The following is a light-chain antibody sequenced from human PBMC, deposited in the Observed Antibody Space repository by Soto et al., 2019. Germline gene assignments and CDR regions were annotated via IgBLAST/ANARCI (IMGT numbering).Light chain of an antibody. Sequence: QSVLTQPPSVSAAPGQRVTISCSGSSSNIGNNYVSWYQQLPGTAPKLLIYDNDKRPSGIPDRFSGSKSGTLATLGITGLQTGDEADYYCGTWDSGLSAVVFGGGTKLTVL. CDR1: SSNIGNNY. J-gene: IGLJ2*01. CDR2: DND. CDR3: GTWDSGLSAVV. V-gene: IGLV1-51*01.